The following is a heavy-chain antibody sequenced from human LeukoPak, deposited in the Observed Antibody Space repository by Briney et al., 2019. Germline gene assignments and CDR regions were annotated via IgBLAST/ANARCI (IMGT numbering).Heavy chain of an antibody. CDR1: GGSISSYY. D-gene: IGHD1-26*01. J-gene: IGHJ4*02. CDR3: ASEGGSGDTYYFDY. V-gene: IGHV4-4*07. CDR2: IYTSGST. Sequence: SETLSLTCTVSGGSISSYYWSWIRHPAGKGLEWIGRIYTSGSTNYNPSLKSRGTMSVDTSKNQFSLKLSSVTAADTAVYYCASEGGSGDTYYFDYWGQGTLVTVSS.